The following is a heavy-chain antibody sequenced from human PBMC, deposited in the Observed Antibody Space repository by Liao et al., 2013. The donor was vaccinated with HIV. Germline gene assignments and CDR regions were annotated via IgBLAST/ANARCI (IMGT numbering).Heavy chain of an antibody. D-gene: IGHD3-22*01. Sequence: QVQLQESGPGLVKPSQTLSLTCTVSGVSISSGTYYWNWIRQPAGKGLEWIGHIYTSGSTNYNPSLKSRVTISVDTSKNQFSLKLSSVTAADTAVYYCARTNYYDTLFDYWGQGTLVTVSS. CDR2: IYTSGST. CDR1: GVSISSGTYY. J-gene: IGHJ4*02. V-gene: IGHV4-61*02. CDR3: ARTNYYDTLFDY.